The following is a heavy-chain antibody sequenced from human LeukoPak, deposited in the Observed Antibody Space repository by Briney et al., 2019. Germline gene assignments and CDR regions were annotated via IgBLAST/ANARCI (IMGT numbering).Heavy chain of an antibody. CDR2: INHSGST. CDR1: GGSFSGYY. J-gene: IGHJ6*02. CDR3: ATGIAVAGTHYYYGMDV. D-gene: IGHD6-19*01. Sequence: PSETLSLTCAVYGGSFSGYYWSWIRQPPGKGLEWIGEINHSGSTNYNPSLKSRVTISVDTSKNQFSLKLSSVTAADTAVYYCATGIAVAGTHYYYGMDVWGQGTTVTVSS. V-gene: IGHV4-34*01.